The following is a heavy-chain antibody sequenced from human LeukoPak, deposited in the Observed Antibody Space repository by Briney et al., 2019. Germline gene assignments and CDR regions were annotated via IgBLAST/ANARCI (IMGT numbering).Heavy chain of an antibody. D-gene: IGHD3-22*01. V-gene: IGHV3-30*03. J-gene: IGHJ3*01. CDR3: TTDYSTMSRDDAFDV. Sequence: GGSLRLSCAASGFTFSSYGMHWVRQAPGKGLEWVAVISYDGSNKYYADSVKGRFTISRDNSKNTLYLQMNSLKTEDTAMYYCTTDYSTMSRDDAFDVWGRGTMVTVSS. CDR2: ISYDGSNK. CDR1: GFTFSSYG.